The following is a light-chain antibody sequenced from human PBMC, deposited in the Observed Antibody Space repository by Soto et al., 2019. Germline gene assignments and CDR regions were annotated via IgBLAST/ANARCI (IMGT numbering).Light chain of an antibody. CDR3: SSYTSSSTLDV. CDR2: EVR. CDR1: SSDVGGYNY. J-gene: IGLJ1*01. V-gene: IGLV2-14*01. Sequence: QSALTQPASVSGSPGQSITISCTGTSSDVGGYNYVSWYQQYPGKAPKLMIYEVRNRPSGVSNRFSGSKSGNTASLTISGLQAEDEADYYCSSYTSSSTLDVFGTGTKLTVL.